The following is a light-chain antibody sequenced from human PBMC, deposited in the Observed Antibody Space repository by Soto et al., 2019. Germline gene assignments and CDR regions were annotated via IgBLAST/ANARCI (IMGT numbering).Light chain of an antibody. J-gene: IGLJ2*01. Sequence: QSVLTQPPSVSGAPGQRVTISCTGSSSNIGAGYDVHWYHQVPGTAPKLLIYGNSNRPSGVPDRFTGFKSGTSASLAITGLQAEDEADYYCQSYDSSLSGSVVFGGGTKVTVL. CDR3: QSYDSSLSGSVV. V-gene: IGLV1-40*01. CDR1: SSNIGAGYD. CDR2: GNS.